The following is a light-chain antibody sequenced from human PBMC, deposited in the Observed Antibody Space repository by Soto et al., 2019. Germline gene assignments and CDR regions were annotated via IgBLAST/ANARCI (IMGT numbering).Light chain of an antibody. CDR2: GAS. V-gene: IGKV1-39*01. J-gene: IGKJ4*01. CDR3: QQTYITPRA. Sequence: DIQMTQSPSSLSASVGDRVTITCRASQSISTYLNWYQQKPGKAPELLIYGASSLQSGVPSRFSGGGSGTDFTLTISSLQPEDFATYHCQQTYITPRAFGGGTKVEIK. CDR1: QSISTY.